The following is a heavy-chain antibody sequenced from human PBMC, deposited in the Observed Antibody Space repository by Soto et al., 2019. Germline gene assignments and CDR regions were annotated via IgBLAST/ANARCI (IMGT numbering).Heavy chain of an antibody. CDR1: GFTFSSYW. Sequence: GGSLRLSCAASGFTFSSYWMSWVRQAPGKGLEWVANIKQDGSERYYVDSVKGRFTISRDNAKNSLYLQMNSLRAEDTAVYYCARLAFRLRYFDWPSFDHWGQGTLVPVSS. J-gene: IGHJ4*02. V-gene: IGHV3-7*01. D-gene: IGHD3-9*01. CDR3: ARLAFRLRYFDWPSFDH. CDR2: IKQDGSER.